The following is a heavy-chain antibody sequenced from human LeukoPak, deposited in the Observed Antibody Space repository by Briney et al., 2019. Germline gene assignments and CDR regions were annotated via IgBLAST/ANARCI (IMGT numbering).Heavy chain of an antibody. J-gene: IGHJ5*02. CDR2: IYYTGGT. Sequence: SETLSLTCTVSRVSISSYYWTWIRQPPGKGLEWIGDIYYTGGTNYNPSLKSRVTLSVDTSKNQFSLKLSSVTAADTAVYYCARALRYSSSLNWFDPWGQGTLVTVSS. CDR3: ARALRYSSSLNWFDP. CDR1: RVSISSYY. D-gene: IGHD6-6*01. V-gene: IGHV4-59*01.